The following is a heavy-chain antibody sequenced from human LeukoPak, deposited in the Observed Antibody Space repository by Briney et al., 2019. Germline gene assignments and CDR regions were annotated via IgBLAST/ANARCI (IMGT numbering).Heavy chain of an antibody. CDR1: GGSVSSDSYF. J-gene: IGHJ4*02. Sequence: SETLSLTCTVSGGSVSSDSYFWTWIRQPPGKGLEWIGNIYYSGSTNYNPSLKSRVTISLDTSKGQISLKLSSVTAADTAVYYCARGQRRLQDYWGQGTLVTVSS. V-gene: IGHV4-61*01. CDR2: IYYSGST. CDR3: ARGQRRLQDY.